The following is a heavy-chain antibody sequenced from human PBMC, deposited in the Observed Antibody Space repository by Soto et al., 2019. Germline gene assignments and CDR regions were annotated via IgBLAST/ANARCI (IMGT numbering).Heavy chain of an antibody. CDR1: GGTLSSYA. D-gene: IGHD1-26*01. V-gene: IGHV1-69*13. CDR3: ARGRVGAHYYYYYYGMDV. Sequence: TSVKLSCKDSGGTLSSYAISWVRQAPGQGLEWMGGIIPIFGTANYAQKFQGRVTITADESTSTAYMELSSLRSEDTAVYYCARGRVGAHYYYYYYGMDVWGQGTTVTVSS. CDR2: IIPIFGTA. J-gene: IGHJ6*02.